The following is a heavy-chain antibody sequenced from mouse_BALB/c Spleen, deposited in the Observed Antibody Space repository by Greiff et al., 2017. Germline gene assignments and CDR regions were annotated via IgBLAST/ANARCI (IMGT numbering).Heavy chain of an antibody. CDR3: ARYYRYGTYYAMDY. CDR2: INPSNGRT. CDR1: GYTFTSYW. V-gene: IGHV1S81*02. D-gene: IGHD2-14*01. J-gene: IGHJ4*01. Sequence: QVQLQQPGAELVKPGASVKLSCKASGYTFTSYWMHWVKQRPGQGLEWIGEINPSNGRTNYNEKFKSNATLTVDKSSSTAYMQLSSLTSEDSAVYYCARYYRYGTYYAMDYWGQGTSVTVSS.